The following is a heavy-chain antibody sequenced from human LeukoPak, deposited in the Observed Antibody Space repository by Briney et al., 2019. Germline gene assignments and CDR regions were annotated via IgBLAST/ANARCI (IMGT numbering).Heavy chain of an antibody. CDR1: GYTFTDYY. CDR2: ISANIGGT. CDR3: ARDGSFDY. Sequence: ASVKVSCKASGYTFTDYYMHWLRQAPGQGLEWMGWISANIGGTNYAQKFRGRVTMTKDTSISTAYMELSGLTSDDTAVYYCARDGSFDYWGQGTLVTVSS. D-gene: IGHD5-12*01. V-gene: IGHV1-2*02. J-gene: IGHJ4*02.